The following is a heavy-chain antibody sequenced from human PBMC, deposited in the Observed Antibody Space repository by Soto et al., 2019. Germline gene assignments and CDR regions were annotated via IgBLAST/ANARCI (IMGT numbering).Heavy chain of an antibody. CDR1: GGSISSGDYY. V-gene: IGHV4-30-4*01. Sequence: QVQLQESGPGLVKPSQTLSLTCTVSGGSISSGDYYWSWIRQPPGKGLEWIGYIYYSGSTYYNPSLKSRVTISVDPSKNQFSLKLSSVTAADTAVYYCARLLYDFARKSYYFDYWGQGTLVTVSS. J-gene: IGHJ4*02. CDR3: ARLLYDFARKSYYFDY. D-gene: IGHD3-3*01. CDR2: IYYSGST.